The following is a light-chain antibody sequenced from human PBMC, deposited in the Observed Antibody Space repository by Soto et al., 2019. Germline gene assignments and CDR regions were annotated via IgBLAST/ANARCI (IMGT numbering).Light chain of an antibody. CDR3: QSYDSSLSGSYV. CDR2: GNS. V-gene: IGLV1-40*01. Sequence: QPVLTQPPSVSGAPGQRVTISCTRSSSNIGAGYDVHWYQQLPGTAPKLLIYGNSNRPSGVPDRFSGSKSGTSASLAITGLQAEDEADYYCQSYDSSLSGSYVFGTGTKVTVL. J-gene: IGLJ1*01. CDR1: SSNIGAGYD.